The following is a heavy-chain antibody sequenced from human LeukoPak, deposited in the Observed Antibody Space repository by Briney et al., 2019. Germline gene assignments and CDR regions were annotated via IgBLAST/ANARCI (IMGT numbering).Heavy chain of an antibody. D-gene: IGHD6-13*01. CDR2: IYYSGST. CDR1: GGSTCSYY. CDR3: ARVKKQQLVIGSALNYFDY. Sequence: SETLSLNCTVSGGSTCSYYWSWIRQPPGQGLEWIGNIYYSGSTNYNPSLKSRVTISVDTSKNQFSLKLSSVTAADTAVYYCARVKKQQLVIGSALNYFDYWGQVTLVTVSS. J-gene: IGHJ4*02. V-gene: IGHV4-59*01.